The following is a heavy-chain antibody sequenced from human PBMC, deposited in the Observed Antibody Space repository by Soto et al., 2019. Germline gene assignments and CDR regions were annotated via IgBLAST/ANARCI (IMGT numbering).Heavy chain of an antibody. CDR2: IYYSGST. Sequence: SETLSLTCTVSGGSISSSSYYWGWIRQPPGKGLEWIGSIYYSGSTYYNPSLKSRVTISVDTSKNQFSLKLSSVTAADTAVYYCALRLSIVDYWGQGTLVTVSS. CDR3: ALRLSIVDY. D-gene: IGHD5-12*01. V-gene: IGHV4-39*01. J-gene: IGHJ4*02. CDR1: GGSISSSSYY.